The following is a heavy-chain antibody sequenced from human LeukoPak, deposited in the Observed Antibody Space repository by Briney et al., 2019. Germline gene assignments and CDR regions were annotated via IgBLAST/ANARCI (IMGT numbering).Heavy chain of an antibody. Sequence: SETLSLTRTVSGYSISSGYYWGWIRQPPGKGLEWIGSIYHSGSTYYNPSLKSRVTISVDTSKNQFSLKLSSVTAADTAVYYCARDLGTGDLDYWGQGTLVTVSS. CDR2: IYHSGST. CDR3: ARDLGTGDLDY. D-gene: IGHD7-27*01. CDR1: GYSISSGYY. V-gene: IGHV4-38-2*02. J-gene: IGHJ4*02.